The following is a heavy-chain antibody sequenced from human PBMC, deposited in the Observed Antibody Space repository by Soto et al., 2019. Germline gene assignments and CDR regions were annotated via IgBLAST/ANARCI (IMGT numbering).Heavy chain of an antibody. CDR1: GFSLRANGVT. V-gene: IGHV2-5*02. Sequence: QITLKESGPTLVKPTQTLTLTCTFSGFSLRANGVTVGWIRQPPGKALEWLALIYWDDDKRYSPSLKSRLTITKDTPKNQVVLIMTNMDPVDTATYFCAHKPYTTLTEEPFDIWGQGTMVTVSS. CDR3: AHKPYTTLTEEPFDI. CDR2: IYWDDDK. D-gene: IGHD1-1*01. J-gene: IGHJ3*02.